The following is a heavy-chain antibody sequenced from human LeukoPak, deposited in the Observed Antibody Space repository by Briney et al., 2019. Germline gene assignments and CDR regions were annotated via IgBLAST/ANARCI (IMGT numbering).Heavy chain of an antibody. Sequence: PSETLSLTCTVSGGSISSYYWSWIRQPPGKGLEWIGYIYYSGSTNYNPSLKSRVTISVDTSKNQFSLKLSSVTAADTAVYYCARMEDTAMAHFDYWGQGTLVTVSS. CDR1: GGSISSYY. J-gene: IGHJ4*02. CDR2: IYYSGST. V-gene: IGHV4-59*12. D-gene: IGHD5-18*01. CDR3: ARMEDTAMAHFDY.